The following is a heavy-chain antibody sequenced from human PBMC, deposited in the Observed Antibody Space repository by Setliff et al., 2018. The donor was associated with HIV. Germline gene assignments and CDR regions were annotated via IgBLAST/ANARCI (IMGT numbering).Heavy chain of an antibody. J-gene: IGHJ6*03. V-gene: IGHV1-24*01. CDR3: ARGRELLQYYYYYMDV. D-gene: IGHD1-26*01. CDR1: GYTLTELS. CDR2: FDPEDGET. Sequence: ASVKVSCKVSGYTLTELSMHWVRQAPGKGLEWMGGFDPEDGETINAQKFQGRVTMTEDTSTDTAYMELSSLRSEDTAVYYCARGRELLQYYYYYMDVWGKGTTVTVSS.